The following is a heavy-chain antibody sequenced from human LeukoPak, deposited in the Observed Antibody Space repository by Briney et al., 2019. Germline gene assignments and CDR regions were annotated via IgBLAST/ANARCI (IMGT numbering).Heavy chain of an antibody. CDR2: ISYDGSNK. V-gene: IGHV3-30-3*01. Sequence: QPGGSLRLSCAASGFTFSSYAMHWVRQAPGKGLEWVAVISYDGSNKYYADSVKGRFTISRDNSKNTLYLQMNSLRAEDTAVYYCAREGWYSQDIVVVVAATPDYWGQGTLVTVSS. J-gene: IGHJ4*02. CDR3: AREGWYSQDIVVVVAATPDY. D-gene: IGHD2-15*01. CDR1: GFTFSSYA.